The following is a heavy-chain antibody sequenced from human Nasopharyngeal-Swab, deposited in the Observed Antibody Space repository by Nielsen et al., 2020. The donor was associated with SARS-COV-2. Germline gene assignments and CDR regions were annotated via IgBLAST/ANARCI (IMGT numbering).Heavy chain of an antibody. V-gene: IGHV1-69*13. D-gene: IGHD3-16*02. J-gene: IGHJ3*02. CDR1: GGTFSSYA. Sequence: SGKVSCKASGGTFSSYAISWVRQAPGQGHEWMGGIIPIFGTANYAQKFQGRVTITADESTSTAYMELSSLRSEDTAVYYCARFYDYVWGSYPQWTAFDIWGQGTMVTVSS. CDR2: IIPIFGTA. CDR3: ARFYDYVWGSYPQWTAFDI.